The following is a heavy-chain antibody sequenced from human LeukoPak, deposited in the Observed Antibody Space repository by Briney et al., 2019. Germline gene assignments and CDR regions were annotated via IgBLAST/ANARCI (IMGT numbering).Heavy chain of an antibody. J-gene: IGHJ4*02. CDR2: IRYDGSSK. CDR3: AKGSPYYFDY. Sequence: GGSLRLSCAASGFTFSSYGMHWVRQAPGKGLEWVAFIRYDGSSKYYAHSVKGRFTISRDNSKNTLFLQMNSLRAEDTAVYYCAKGSPYYFDYWGQGTLVTVSS. CDR1: GFTFSSYG. V-gene: IGHV3-30*02.